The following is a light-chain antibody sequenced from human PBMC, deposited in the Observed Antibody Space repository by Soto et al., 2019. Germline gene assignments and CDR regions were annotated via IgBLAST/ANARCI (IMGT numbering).Light chain of an antibody. J-gene: IGKJ1*01. Sequence: DIKMTPSPSSVSASLGDRVTLTCRACQGSSGWLAWYQEKPGKAPKLLIYTASSLESGVPLRFSGSGSGTDFTLTISGLEPEDSAAYYCQRHGATFGQGTKVDIK. CDR1: QGSSGW. CDR3: QRHGAT. CDR2: TAS. V-gene: IGKV1-12*01.